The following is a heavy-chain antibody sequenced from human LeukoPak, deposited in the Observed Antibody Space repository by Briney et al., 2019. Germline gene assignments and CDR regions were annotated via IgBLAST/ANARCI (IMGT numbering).Heavy chain of an antibody. CDR2: IWSDSTNE. D-gene: IGHD4-11*01. Sequence: PGTSPRHSCEASGFTFSHFGMHWGRQAPGKGLEWGAVIWSDSTNEYSVDSVKGRFTISRDNFKKTVSPQMNSLRAEDTAVYSCAKDAQRGFDYSNSLEHWGQGALVTVSS. V-gene: IGHV3-33*06. J-gene: IGHJ4*02. CDR3: AKDAQRGFDYSNSLEH. CDR1: GFTFSHFG.